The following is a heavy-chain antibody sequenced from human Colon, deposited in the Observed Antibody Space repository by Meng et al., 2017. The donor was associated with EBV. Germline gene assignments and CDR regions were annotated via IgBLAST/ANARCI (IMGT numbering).Heavy chain of an antibody. CDR1: GGSISSGGYY. CDR2: IHSSGST. CDR3: ARASYGSGSPLGESWFDP. Sequence: QVQLQESGPGLVKPSQTLSLTCTVSGGSISSGGYYWSWIRQHPGKGLEWIGYIHSSGSTYYTPSLRSRLTISVDTSKNQFSLKLSSVTAADTAVYYCARASYGSGSPLGESWFDPWGQGTLVTVSS. V-gene: IGHV4-31*03. D-gene: IGHD3-10*01. J-gene: IGHJ5*02.